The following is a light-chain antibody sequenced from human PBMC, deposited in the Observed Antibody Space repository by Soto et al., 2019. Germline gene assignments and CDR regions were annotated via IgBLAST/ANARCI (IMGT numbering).Light chain of an antibody. Sequence: DIVLTQSPGTRSLSPGERATLSCRSSQDVLNNYLAWFQQKPGQAPRLLISAISTRASGIPDRFSGSGSGTHFNLTISRLEPEDFAVYYCQQFGTPPWTFGQGTKVDIK. V-gene: IGKV3-20*01. J-gene: IGKJ1*01. CDR2: AIS. CDR3: QQFGTPPWT. CDR1: QDVLNNY.